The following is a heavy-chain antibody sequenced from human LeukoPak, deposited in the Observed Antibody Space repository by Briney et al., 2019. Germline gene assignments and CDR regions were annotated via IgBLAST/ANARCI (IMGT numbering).Heavy chain of an antibody. CDR2: IYYSGSS. J-gene: IGHJ6*02. CDR3: ARAPYSSSWYYYYYYGMDV. D-gene: IGHD6-13*01. V-gene: IGHV4-39*01. CDR1: GGSISSSSYY. Sequence: PSETLSLTCTVSGGSISSSSYYWGWIRQPPGRGWGWIGSIYYSGSSYYNTSLKSRVTISVDTSKNQFSLKLSSVTAADTAVYYCARAPYSSSWYYYYYYGMDVWGQGTTVTVSS.